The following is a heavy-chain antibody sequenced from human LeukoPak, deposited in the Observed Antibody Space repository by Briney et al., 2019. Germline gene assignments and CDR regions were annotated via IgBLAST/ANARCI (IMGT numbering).Heavy chain of an antibody. V-gene: IGHV3-23*01. Sequence: GGSLRLSCAASGFTFSNAWMSWVRQAPGKGLEWVSAISGSGGSTYYADSVKGRFTISRDNSKNTLYLQMNSLRAEDTALYYCTTESYHYDSLSFEYWGQGTLVTVSS. CDR2: ISGSGGST. CDR1: GFTFSNAW. CDR3: TTESYHYDSLSFEY. J-gene: IGHJ4*02. D-gene: IGHD3-22*01.